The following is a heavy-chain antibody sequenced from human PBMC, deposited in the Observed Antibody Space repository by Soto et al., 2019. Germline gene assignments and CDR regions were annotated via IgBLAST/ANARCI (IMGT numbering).Heavy chain of an antibody. CDR2: ISSRSDI. Sequence: NPGGSLRLSCVGSGFTFSTYSINWVRQAPGKGLEWVSSISSRSDIYYADSVKGRFTISRDNAKNSVSLQMNSLRAEDTAVYYCAREYTAWPLAYGLDVWGQGNTVTVS. CDR1: GFTFSTYS. J-gene: IGHJ6*02. CDR3: AREYTAWPLAYGLDV. D-gene: IGHD2-2*02. V-gene: IGHV3-21*01.